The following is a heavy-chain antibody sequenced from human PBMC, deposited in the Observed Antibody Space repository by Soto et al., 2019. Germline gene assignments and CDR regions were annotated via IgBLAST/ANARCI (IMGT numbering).Heavy chain of an antibody. V-gene: IGHV4-59*08. D-gene: IGHD5-18*01. CDR1: GGSISSYY. CDR2: IYYSGST. CDR3: ARRYGSFDY. Sequence: QVQLQESGPGLVKPSETLSLTCTVSGGSISSYYWSWIRQPPGKGLEWIGYIYYSGSTNYNPSLKSRVTISVDTSNNQFSLKLSSVTAADTAVYYCARRYGSFDYWGQGTLVTVSS. J-gene: IGHJ4*02.